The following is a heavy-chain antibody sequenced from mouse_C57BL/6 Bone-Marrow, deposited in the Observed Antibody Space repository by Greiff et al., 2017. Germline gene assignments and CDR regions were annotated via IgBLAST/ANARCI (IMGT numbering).Heavy chain of an antibody. V-gene: IGHV1-82*01. CDR2: IYPGDGDT. CDR1: GYAFSSSW. CDR3: ARFRWLPYYYAMDY. Sequence: VQLQQSGPELVKPGASVKISCKASGYAFSSSWMNWVKQRPGKGLEWIGRIYPGDGDTNYNGKFKGKATLTADKSSSTAYMQLSSLTSEDSAVYFCARFRWLPYYYAMDYWGQGTSVTVSS. J-gene: IGHJ4*01. D-gene: IGHD2-3*01.